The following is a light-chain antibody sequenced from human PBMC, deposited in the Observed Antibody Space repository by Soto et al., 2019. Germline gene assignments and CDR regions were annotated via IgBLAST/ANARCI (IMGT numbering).Light chain of an antibody. CDR2: SNN. V-gene: IGLV1-44*01. J-gene: IGLJ1*01. CDR3: AAWDDSLNGLLV. Sequence: QSVLTQPPSASGTPGQRVTISCSGSSSNIGSNTVNWYQQLPGTAPKLLIYSNNQRPSGVPDRFSGSESGTSASLAISGLQSEDEADYYCAAWDDSLNGLLVFGTGTKLTVL. CDR1: SSNIGSNT.